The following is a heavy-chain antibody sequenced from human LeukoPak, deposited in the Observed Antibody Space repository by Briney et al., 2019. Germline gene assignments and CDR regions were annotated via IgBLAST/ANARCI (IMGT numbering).Heavy chain of an antibody. CDR2: INHSGST. J-gene: IGHJ6*03. Sequence: KPSETLSLTCAVYGGSFSGYYWSWIRQPPGKGLEWIGEINHSGSTNYNPSLKSRVTISVDTSRNLFSLRLSSLTAADTAVYYCARILARQFTSFSDSSPYTYYYMDVWGKGTTVTVSS. CDR3: ARILARQFTSFSDSSPYTYYYMDV. V-gene: IGHV4-34*01. D-gene: IGHD2/OR15-2a*01. CDR1: GGSFSGYY.